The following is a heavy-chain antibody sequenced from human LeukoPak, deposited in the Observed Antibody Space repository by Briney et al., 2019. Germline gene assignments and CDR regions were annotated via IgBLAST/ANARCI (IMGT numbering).Heavy chain of an antibody. D-gene: IGHD2-2*01. CDR3: ARGCSSTSCWLRMDV. J-gene: IGHJ6*02. Sequence: SETLSLTCTVSGGSITNYYWSWIRQPAGKGLEWIGRIYTSGSTSYNPSLKSRVTMSIDTSKNQFSLKLSSLTAADTAIYYCARGCSSTSCWLRMDVWGQGTTVTVSS. CDR2: IYTSGST. CDR1: GGSITNYY. V-gene: IGHV4-4*07.